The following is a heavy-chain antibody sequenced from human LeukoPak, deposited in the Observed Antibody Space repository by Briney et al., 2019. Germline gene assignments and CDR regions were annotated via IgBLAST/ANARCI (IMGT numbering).Heavy chain of an antibody. Sequence: PGGSLRLSCAASGFTFSSYATSWVRQAPGKGLEWVSAISGSGGSTYYADSVKGRFTISRDNSKNTLYLQMNSLRAEDTAVYYCASPPTTFHAFDIWGQGTMVTVSS. V-gene: IGHV3-23*01. D-gene: IGHD3-16*01. J-gene: IGHJ3*02. CDR1: GFTFSSYA. CDR2: ISGSGGST. CDR3: ASPPTTFHAFDI.